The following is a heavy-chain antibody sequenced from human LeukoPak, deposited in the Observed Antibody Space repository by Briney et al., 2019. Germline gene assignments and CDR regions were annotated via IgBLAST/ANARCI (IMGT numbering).Heavy chain of an antibody. V-gene: IGHV3-33*01. CDR1: GFTFSSYG. CDR2: IWYDGSNK. D-gene: IGHD6-19*01. J-gene: IGHJ4*02. CDR3: ARDPQAGSWAVAGYFDY. Sequence: GGSLRLSCAASGFTFSSYGMHWVRQAPGKGLEWVAVIWYDGSNKYYADSVKGRFTISRDNSKNTLYLQMNSLRAEDTAVYYCARDPQAGSWAVAGYFDYWGQGTLVTVSS.